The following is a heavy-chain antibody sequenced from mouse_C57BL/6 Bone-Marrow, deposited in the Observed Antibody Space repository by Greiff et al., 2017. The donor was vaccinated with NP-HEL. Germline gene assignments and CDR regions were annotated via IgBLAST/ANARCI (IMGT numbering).Heavy chain of an antibody. CDR1: GFSLTSYG. V-gene: IGHV2-2*01. CDR3: ARNRRGQLRLLYYFDY. J-gene: IGHJ2*01. Sequence: QVQLKQSGPGLVQPSQSLSITCTVSGFSLTSYGVHWVRQSPGKGLEWLGVIWSGGSTDYNAAFISRLSISKDNSKSQVFFKMNSLQADDTAIYYCARNRRGQLRLLYYFDYWGQGTTLTVSS. D-gene: IGHD3-2*02. CDR2: IWSGGST.